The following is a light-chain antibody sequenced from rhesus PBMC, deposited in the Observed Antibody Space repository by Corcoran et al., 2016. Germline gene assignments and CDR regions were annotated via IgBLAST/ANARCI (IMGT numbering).Light chain of an antibody. Sequence: DIQMTQSPSSLYASVGDRVTITCRASQGITNDLAWYQQKPGETPKLLIYEASSLQSGIPSRFRGSGSGTDFTLSTSILQSEDFATYYCQHYYSTPRTFGQGTKVEIK. CDR2: EAS. CDR3: QHYYSTPRT. J-gene: IGKJ1*01. V-gene: IGKV1-25*01. CDR1: QGITND.